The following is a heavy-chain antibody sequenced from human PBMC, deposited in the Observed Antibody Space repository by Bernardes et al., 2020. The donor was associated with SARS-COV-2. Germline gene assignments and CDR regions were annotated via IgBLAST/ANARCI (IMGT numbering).Heavy chain of an antibody. CDR3: ARDLSHLVRRGFDL. V-gene: IGHV4-59*01. CDR1: AGSIGSYY. Sequence: SETLSLTRTVSAGSIGSYYWAWIRQPPGKGLEWIGYIYYSGNTNYNPSLKSRVTISVDRSQNQFSLNLSSVTPADTAVYYCARDLSHLVRRGFDLWGRGTLVNVSS. D-gene: IGHD3-10*01. J-gene: IGHJ2*01. CDR2: IYYSGNT.